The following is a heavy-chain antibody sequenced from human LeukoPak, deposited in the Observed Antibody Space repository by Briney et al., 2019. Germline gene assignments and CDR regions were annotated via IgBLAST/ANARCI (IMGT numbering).Heavy chain of an antibody. V-gene: IGHV3-7*03. Sequence: GGSLRLSCAASGFTFSSYWMSWVRQPPGKGLEWVANIRQEGSDKYSVDSVKGRFTISRDNAKNSLYLQMNSLRAEDTALYHCARRLLGLDSPYAFDIWGQGTMVTVSS. CDR3: ARRLLGLDSPYAFDI. CDR2: IRQEGSDK. D-gene: IGHD2-15*01. CDR1: GFTFSSYW. J-gene: IGHJ3*02.